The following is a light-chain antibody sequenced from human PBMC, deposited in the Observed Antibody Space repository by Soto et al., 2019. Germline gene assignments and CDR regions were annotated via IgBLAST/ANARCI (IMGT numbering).Light chain of an antibody. CDR1: QSISSF. J-gene: IGKJ1*01. V-gene: IGKV1-39*01. CDR3: KQTYRSPQT. CDR2: GAS. Sequence: DIQMTQSPSSLSASVGDRVTITCRASQSISSFLNWYQQKPGKAPKLLVYGASSLQSGVPSRVSGSGSGTDFTLTISSLQPEDFATYFCKQTYRSPQTFGQGTKVEIK.